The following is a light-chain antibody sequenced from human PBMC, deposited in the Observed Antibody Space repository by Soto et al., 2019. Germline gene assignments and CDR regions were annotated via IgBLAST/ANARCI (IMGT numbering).Light chain of an antibody. CDR3: QQYINWPRT. V-gene: IGKV3-15*01. J-gene: IGKJ1*01. CDR2: GAS. Sequence: ILMTQPPATLSVSAGERATLSCRASQSVSSYLAWYQQKPGQAPRLLIYGASIRATDIPARFIGSGSGTEFTLTISSLQSEDFAVYYCQQYINWPRTFGQGTKVDIK. CDR1: QSVSSY.